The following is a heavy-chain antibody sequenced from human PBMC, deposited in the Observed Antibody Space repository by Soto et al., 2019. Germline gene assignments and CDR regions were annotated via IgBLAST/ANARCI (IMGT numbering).Heavy chain of an antibody. V-gene: IGHV3-53*02. J-gene: IGHJ4*02. D-gene: IGHD3-22*01. Sequence: EVQLVETGGGLIQPGGSLRLSCAASGFTVSSNYMSWVRQAPGKGLEWVSVIYSGGSTYYADSVKGRFTISRDNSKNTLYLQINSLRAEDTAVYYCARDTRRWYDSSGYHNWGQGTLVTVSS. CDR3: ARDTRRWYDSSGYHN. CDR1: GFTVSSNY. CDR2: IYSGGST.